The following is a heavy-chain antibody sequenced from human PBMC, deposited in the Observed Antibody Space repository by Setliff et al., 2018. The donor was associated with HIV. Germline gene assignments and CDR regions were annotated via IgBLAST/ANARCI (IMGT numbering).Heavy chain of an antibody. D-gene: IGHD3-22*01. CDR3: ARDLRYYDSSGYYYDDWSDP. V-gene: IGHV1-69*05. CDR1: GDTFNSFP. CDR2: IIPRFGST. Sequence: SVKVSCKASGDTFNSFPISWVRQAPGQGLEWMGGIIPRFGSTNLAQKFQGRLTITTDESTSTAYMELTNLTSADTAICYCARDLRYYDSSGYYYDDWSDPWGQGTPVTVSS. J-gene: IGHJ5*02.